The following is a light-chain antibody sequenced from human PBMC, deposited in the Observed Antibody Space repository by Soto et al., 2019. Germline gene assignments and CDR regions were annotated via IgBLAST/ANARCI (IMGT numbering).Light chain of an antibody. Sequence: ESVLTQSPGTLSLSPGERATLSCRASQSVSNSFFAWYQQKPGQAPRLLIYGISSRATGIPDRFRGSGSGTDFTLTISRLEPEDVVVYYCQQYSTLPHTFGQGTKLEVK. J-gene: IGKJ2*01. CDR3: QQYSTLPHT. CDR2: GIS. V-gene: IGKV3-20*01. CDR1: QSVSNSF.